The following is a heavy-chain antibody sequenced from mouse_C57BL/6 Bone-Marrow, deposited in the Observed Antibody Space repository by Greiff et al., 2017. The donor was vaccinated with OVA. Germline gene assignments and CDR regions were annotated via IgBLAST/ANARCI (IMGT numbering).Heavy chain of an antibody. CDR1: GYTFTGYW. D-gene: IGHD1-1*01. V-gene: IGHV1-9*01. Sequence: QVQLQQSGAELMKPGASVKLSCKATGYTFTGYWIEWVKQRPGHGLEWIGEILPGSGSTNYTEKFKGKATFTADTSSNTAYMQLSSLTTEDSAIYYWAILIYYGSSYWYFDVWGTGTTVTVSS. CDR3: AILIYYGSSYWYFDV. J-gene: IGHJ1*03. CDR2: ILPGSGST.